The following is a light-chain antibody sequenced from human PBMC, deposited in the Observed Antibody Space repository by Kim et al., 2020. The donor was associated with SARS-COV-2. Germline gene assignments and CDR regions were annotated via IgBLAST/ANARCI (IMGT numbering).Light chain of an antibody. CDR3: QQYNNWPPVT. CDR2: GAS. J-gene: IGKJ5*01. V-gene: IGKV3-15*01. CDR1: QGVSSN. Sequence: YPGDRATLSCRASQGVSSNLAWFQQKPGQAPRLLIYGASTRATGIPARFSGTGSGTEFSLTISSLQSEDFAVYYCQQYNNWPPVTFGQGTRLEIK.